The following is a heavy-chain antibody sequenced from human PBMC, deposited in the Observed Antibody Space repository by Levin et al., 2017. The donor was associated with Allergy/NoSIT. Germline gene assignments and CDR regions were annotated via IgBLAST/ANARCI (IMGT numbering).Heavy chain of an antibody. J-gene: IGHJ6*02. CDR2: IKQDGSEE. D-gene: IGHD6-13*01. CDR1: GFRFSSYS. V-gene: IGHV3-7*01. Sequence: GESLKISCAASGFRFSSYSMSWVRQAPGKGLEWVANIKQDGSEEYYVDSVKGRFTISRDNAENSLYLQMNGLRPEDTALYYCARYSSILGSYYYYGMDVWGQGTTVTVSS. CDR3: ARYSSILGSYYYYGMDV.